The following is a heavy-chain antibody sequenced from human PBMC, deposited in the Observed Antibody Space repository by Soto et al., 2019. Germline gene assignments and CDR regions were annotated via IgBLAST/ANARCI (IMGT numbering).Heavy chain of an antibody. CDR1: GYTITSYY. Sequence: ASVKVSCKASGYTITSYYLHWVRQAPGQGLEWMGIINPSGGSTGYAQKFQGRVTLTREMYTSAVYMELSSLRSDDAAVYYCARDRSHYKVWVRYPFGNEACGIWGERTLFTVSS. D-gene: IGHD3-3*01. V-gene: IGHV1-46*01. CDR3: ARDRSHYKVWVRYPFGNEACGI. CDR2: INPSGGST. J-gene: IGHJ3*02.